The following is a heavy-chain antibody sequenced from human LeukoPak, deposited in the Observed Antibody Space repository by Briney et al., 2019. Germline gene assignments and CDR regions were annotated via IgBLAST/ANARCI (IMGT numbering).Heavy chain of an antibody. CDR1: GYTFTGYY. CDR2: INPNSGGT. J-gene: IGHJ6*02. CDR3: ASGLGAGSGTDYYYYGMDV. V-gene: IGHV1-2*02. Sequence: ASVKVSCKASGYTFTGYYIRWVRQAPGQGLEWMGWINPNSGGTNYAQKFQGRVTMTRDTSISTAYMELSRLRSDDTAVYYCASGLGAGSGTDYYYYGMDVWGQGTTVTVSS. D-gene: IGHD3-10*01.